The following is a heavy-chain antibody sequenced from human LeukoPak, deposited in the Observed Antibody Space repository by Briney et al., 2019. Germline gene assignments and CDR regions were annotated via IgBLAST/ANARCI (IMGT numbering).Heavy chain of an antibody. D-gene: IGHD3-22*01. CDR1: GYTFTGYY. Sequence: GASVKVSCKASGYTFTGYYMHWVRQAPGQGLEWMGWINPNRGGTNYAQKFQGRVTMTRDTSISTAYMELSSLRSGDTAVYYCARNPNDSSGYYYGNYFDYWGQGTLVTVSS. J-gene: IGHJ4*02. CDR3: ARNPNDSSGYYYGNYFDY. CDR2: INPNRGGT. V-gene: IGHV1-2*02.